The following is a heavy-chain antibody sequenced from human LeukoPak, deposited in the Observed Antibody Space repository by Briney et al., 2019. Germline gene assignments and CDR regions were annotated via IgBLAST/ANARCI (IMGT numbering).Heavy chain of an antibody. J-gene: IGHJ4*02. D-gene: IGHD3-10*01. Sequence: ASVKVSCKASGGTFSSYAINWVRQAPGQGLEWMGWISAYNGNTNYAQKLQGRVTMTTDTSTTTAYMELSRLRSDDTAVYYCARDSGERGSGSYLIAYWGQGTLVTVSS. CDR1: GGTFSSYA. CDR2: ISAYNGNT. CDR3: ARDSGERGSGSYLIAY. V-gene: IGHV1-18*01.